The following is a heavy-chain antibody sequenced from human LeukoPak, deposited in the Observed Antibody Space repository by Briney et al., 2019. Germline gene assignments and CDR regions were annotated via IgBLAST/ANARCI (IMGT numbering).Heavy chain of an antibody. V-gene: IGHV4-31*11. CDR1: GGSISSGGYY. J-gene: IGHJ4*02. Sequence: SETLSLTCAVSGGSISSGGYYWSWIRQHQGKGLEWIGYIYYSGTTYYNPSLKSRVTISVDTSKNQFSLTLSSVTAADTAVYYCARMEAGQRRTIDYWGQGTLVTVSS. D-gene: IGHD6-25*01. CDR3: ARMEAGQRRTIDY. CDR2: IYYSGTT.